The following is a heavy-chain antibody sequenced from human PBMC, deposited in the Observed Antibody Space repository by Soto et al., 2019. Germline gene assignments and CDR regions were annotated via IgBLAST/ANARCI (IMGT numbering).Heavy chain of an antibody. D-gene: IGHD2-2*03. J-gene: IGHJ6*02. CDR3: ARGKLWQGHVDIFHPGYYYYGMDV. Sequence: QVQLVQSGAEVKKPGASVKVSCKASGYTFTSYGISWVRQAPGQGLEWMGWISAYNGNTTYAQKLQGRVTMTTDTSTSTAYMELRSLRSDDTAVYYCARGKLWQGHVDIFHPGYYYYGMDVWGQGTTVTVSS. CDR1: GYTFTSYG. V-gene: IGHV1-18*01. CDR2: ISAYNGNT.